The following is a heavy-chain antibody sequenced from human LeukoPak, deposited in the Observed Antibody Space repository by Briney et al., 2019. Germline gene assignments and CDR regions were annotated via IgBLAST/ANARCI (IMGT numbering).Heavy chain of an antibody. CDR2: ISWNSGNI. CDR3: AKDCRYGEDYFYGMDV. CDR1: GFTFDDYA. J-gene: IGHJ6*02. D-gene: IGHD4-17*01. Sequence: QPGRSLRLSCAASGFTFDDYAMHWVRQAPGKGLEWVSGISWNSGNIGYADSVKGRFTISRDNAKNSLFLQMNTLRAEDTALHYCAKDCRYGEDYFYGMDVWGQGTTVTVSS. V-gene: IGHV3-9*01.